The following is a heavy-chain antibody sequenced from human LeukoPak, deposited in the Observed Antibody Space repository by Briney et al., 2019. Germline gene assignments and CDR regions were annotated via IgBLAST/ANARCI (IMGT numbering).Heavy chain of an antibody. CDR3: ARQLREYQLLYGFDP. CDR1: GYSFTSYW. Sequence: KPGESLKISCKGSGYSFTSYWIGWVRQMPGKGLEWMGIIHPGDSDTRYSPSFQGQVTISADKSISTAYLQWSSLKASDTAMYYCARQLREYQLLYGFDPWGQGTLVTVSS. CDR2: IHPGDSDT. D-gene: IGHD2-2*02. V-gene: IGHV5-51*03. J-gene: IGHJ5*02.